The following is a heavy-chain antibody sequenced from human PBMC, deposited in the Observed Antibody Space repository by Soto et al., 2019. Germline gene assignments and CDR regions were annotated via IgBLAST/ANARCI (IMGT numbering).Heavy chain of an antibody. V-gene: IGHV3-48*03. Sequence: EVQLVESGGGLVQPGGSLRLSCAASGFTFSSYEMNWVRQAPGKGLEWVSYISSSGSTIYYADSVKGRFTISRDNAKNSLSLQMNSLRAEDTAVYYCARVGDDSSGWYGKVYYFDYWGQGTLVTVSS. CDR2: ISSSGSTI. CDR1: GFTFSSYE. J-gene: IGHJ4*02. CDR3: ARVGDDSSGWYGKVYYFDY. D-gene: IGHD6-19*01.